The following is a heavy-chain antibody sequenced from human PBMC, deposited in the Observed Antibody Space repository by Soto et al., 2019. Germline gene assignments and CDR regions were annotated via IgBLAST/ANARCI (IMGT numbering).Heavy chain of an antibody. CDR3: ATSFYPPDFDY. J-gene: IGHJ4*02. CDR1: GGTFSSYA. V-gene: IGHV1-69*01. Sequence: QVQLVQSGAEVKKPGSSVKASCKASGGTFSSYALSWVRQAPGQGLEWMGGIIPIFGTANYAQKFQGGVTITAEESTSTAYMEVSSLRSEDAAVYYCATSFYPPDFDYWVQGTLVTVFS. D-gene: IGHD3-3*02. CDR2: IIPIFGTA.